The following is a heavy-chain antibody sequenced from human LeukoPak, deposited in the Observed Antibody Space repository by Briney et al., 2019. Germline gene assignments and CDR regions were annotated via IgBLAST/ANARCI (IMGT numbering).Heavy chain of an antibody. CDR2: IKQDGSEK. Sequence: PGGSLRLSCAASGFTFSSYWMSWVRQAPGKGLEWVANIKQDGSEKYYVDSVKGRFTISRDNAKNSLYLQMNSLRAEDTAVYYCAREKKGYCSSTSCYARASWKGGNDYWGQGTLVTVSS. D-gene: IGHD2-2*01. J-gene: IGHJ4*02. CDR1: GFTFSSYW. V-gene: IGHV3-7*01. CDR3: AREKKGYCSSTSCYARASWKGGNDY.